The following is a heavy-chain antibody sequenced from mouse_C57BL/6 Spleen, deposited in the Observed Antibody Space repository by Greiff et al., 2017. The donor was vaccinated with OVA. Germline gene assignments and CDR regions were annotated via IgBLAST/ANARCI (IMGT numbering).Heavy chain of an antibody. V-gene: IGHV14-1*01. D-gene: IGHD3-2*02. J-gene: IGHJ1*03. Sequence: VQLQQSGAELVRPGASVKLSCTASGFNIKDYYMHWVKQRPEQGLEWIGRIDPEDGDTEYAPKFQGKATMTADTSSNTAYLQHSSLTSEDTAVYYCTTPAQANWYFDVWGTGTTVTVSS. CDR2: IDPEDGDT. CDR3: TTPAQANWYFDV. CDR1: GFNIKDYY.